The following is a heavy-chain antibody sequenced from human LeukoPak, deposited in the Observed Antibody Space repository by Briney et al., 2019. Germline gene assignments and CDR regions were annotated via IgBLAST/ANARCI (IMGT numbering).Heavy chain of an antibody. CDR1: GGSIGSGGYY. Sequence: SETLSLTCTVSGGSIGSGGYYWGWIRQSPGKGLEWIGSMHYSGSTWYNPSLKSRVTISGDTSKNQVSLKVRSVTAADTAVYYCARQFDYGDYWGTFDYWGQRTLVTVSS. CDR3: ARQFDYGDYWGTFDY. V-gene: IGHV4-39*01. D-gene: IGHD4-17*01. CDR2: MHYSGST. J-gene: IGHJ4*02.